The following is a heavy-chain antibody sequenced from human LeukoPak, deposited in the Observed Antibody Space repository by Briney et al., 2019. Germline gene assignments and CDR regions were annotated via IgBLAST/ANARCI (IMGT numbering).Heavy chain of an antibody. CDR3: ARGDIVATTSGNWFDP. J-gene: IGHJ5*02. V-gene: IGHV4-39*07. CDR1: GGSFSSYY. CDR2: IYYSGST. D-gene: IGHD5-12*01. Sequence: SETLSLTCAVYGGSFSSYYWGWIRQPPGKGLEWIGSIYYSGSTYYNPSLKSRVTISVDTSKNQFSLKLSSVTAADTAVYYCARGDIVATTSGNWFDPWGQGTLVTVSS.